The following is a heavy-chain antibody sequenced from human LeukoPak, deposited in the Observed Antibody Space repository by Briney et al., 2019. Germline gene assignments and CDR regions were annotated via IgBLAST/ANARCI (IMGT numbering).Heavy chain of an antibody. V-gene: IGHV4-59*01. CDR1: GGSISSYY. Sequence: PSETLSLTCTVSGGSISSYYWSWIRQPPGKGLEWIGYIYYSGSTNYNPSLKSRVTISVDTSKNQFSLKLSSVTAADTAVYSCARSYYYDSSGYYYDYWGQGTLVTVSS. J-gene: IGHJ4*02. CDR2: IYYSGST. D-gene: IGHD3-22*01. CDR3: ARSYYYDSSGYYYDY.